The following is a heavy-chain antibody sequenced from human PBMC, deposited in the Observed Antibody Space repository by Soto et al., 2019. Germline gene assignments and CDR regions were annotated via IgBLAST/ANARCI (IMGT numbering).Heavy chain of an antibody. V-gene: IGHV4-39*07. CDR1: GGSISSSSYY. Sequence: PSETLSLTCTVSGGSISSSSYYWGWIRQPPGKGLEWIGNIYYSGSTYYNPSLKSRVTISVDTSKNQFSLKLSSVTAADTAVYYCTRGPTVTTYTVAYYYYGLDVWGQGTTVTVSS. CDR2: IYYSGST. D-gene: IGHD4-4*01. J-gene: IGHJ6*02. CDR3: TRGPTVTTYTVAYYYYGLDV.